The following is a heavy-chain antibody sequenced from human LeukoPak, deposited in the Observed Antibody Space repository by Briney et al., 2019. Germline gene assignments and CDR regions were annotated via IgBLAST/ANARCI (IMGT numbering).Heavy chain of an antibody. D-gene: IGHD3-9*01. J-gene: IGHJ4*02. CDR3: VRENWFIAN. Sequence: ASVKVSCKTSGYKFTEKHLHWVRQSAGRGLEWMGRIVPKSGDTNYAQQFQGRVTMTRDTSISTAYMELSRLTSDDTAVYFCVRENWFIANWGQGTQVTVSS. V-gene: IGHV1-2*06. CDR1: GYKFTEKH. CDR2: IVPKSGDT.